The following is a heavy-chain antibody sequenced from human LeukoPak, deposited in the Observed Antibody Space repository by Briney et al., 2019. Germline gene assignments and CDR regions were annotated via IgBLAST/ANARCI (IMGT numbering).Heavy chain of an antibody. V-gene: IGHV4-59*01. D-gene: IGHD3-16*01. CDR2: IYYSGSS. J-gene: IGHJ5*02. Sequence: SETLSLTCTVSGGSITGYYWTWIRQPPGKGLEWIGYIYYSGSSNYNPSLKSRVTISIHTSKNQFSLNLSSVTAADTAVYYCARVFGGGRGGWFDPWGQGTLVAVST. CDR1: GGSITGYY. CDR3: ARVFGGGRGGWFDP.